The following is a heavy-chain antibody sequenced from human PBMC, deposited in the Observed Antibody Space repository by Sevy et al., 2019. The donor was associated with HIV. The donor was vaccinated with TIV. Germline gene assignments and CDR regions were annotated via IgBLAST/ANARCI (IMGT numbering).Heavy chain of an antibody. CDR3: ARDGGATDYGMDV. CDR2: ISNSSSYI. CDR1: GSTFNTYN. D-gene: IGHD1-26*01. Sequence: GGSLRLSCAASGSTFNTYNFNWIRQASGKGLECVSSISNSSSYIYYADSVKGRFTISRDSAKNSVYLHMNSLRPEDTAVYYCARDGGATDYGMDVWGQGTTVTVSS. V-gene: IGHV3-21*01. J-gene: IGHJ6*02.